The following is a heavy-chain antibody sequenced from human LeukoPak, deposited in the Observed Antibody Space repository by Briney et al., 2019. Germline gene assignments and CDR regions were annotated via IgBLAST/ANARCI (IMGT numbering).Heavy chain of an antibody. V-gene: IGHV3-23*01. CDR1: GFTFSNYA. Sequence: GGSLILSCEASGFTFSNYAIHWVRQAPGKGLEWVSVVSGSGNDIFYADSVAGRFIISRDNSENKVYLQIHSMRADDTAVYYCARLWPAATSSRFDYWGQGTLVTVSS. J-gene: IGHJ4*02. D-gene: IGHD3/OR15-3a*01. CDR2: VSGSGNDI. CDR3: ARLWPAATSSRFDY.